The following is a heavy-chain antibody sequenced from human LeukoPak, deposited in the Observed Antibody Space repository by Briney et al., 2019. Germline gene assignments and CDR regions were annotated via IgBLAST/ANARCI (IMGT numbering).Heavy chain of an antibody. CDR2: IYWDDDK. J-gene: IGHJ4*02. D-gene: IGHD6-13*01. CDR3: AQSIAAAGPYYFDY. V-gene: IGHV2-5*02. CDR1: GFSLSTSGVG. Sequence: SGPTLVKPTQTLTLTCTFSGFSLSTSGVGVGWTRQPPGKALEWLALIYWDDDKRYSPSLKSRLTIAKDTSKNQVVLTMTNMDPVDTATYYCAQSIAAAGPYYFDYWGQGTLVTVSS.